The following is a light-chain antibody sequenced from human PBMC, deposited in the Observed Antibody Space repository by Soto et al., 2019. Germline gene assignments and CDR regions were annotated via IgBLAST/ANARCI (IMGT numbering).Light chain of an antibody. J-gene: IGKJ1*01. V-gene: IGKV1-5*01. CDR1: QSISSL. CDR2: DAS. Sequence: DIQMTQSPSTLSASVGDRVTITCRASQSISSLLSWYQQKPGKAPKLLIYDASSLESGVPSRFSGSGSGTEFTLTISSLQPDDFATYYCQQYNSYSGTLGQGTKVDIK. CDR3: QQYNSYSGT.